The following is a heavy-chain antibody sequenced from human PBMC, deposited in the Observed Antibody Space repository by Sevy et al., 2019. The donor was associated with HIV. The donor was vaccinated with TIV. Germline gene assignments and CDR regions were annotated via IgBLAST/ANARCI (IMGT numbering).Heavy chain of an antibody. D-gene: IGHD2-15*01. CDR3: ARERVYCSGGSCKPGGWFDP. J-gene: IGHJ5*02. CDR2: INPNSGGT. V-gene: IGHV1-2*02. CDR1: GYTFTGYY. Sequence: ASVKVSCKASGYTFTGYYMHWVRQAPGQGLEWMGWINPNSGGTNYARKFRGRVTMTRDTSISTAYMELSRLRSDDTAVYYCARERVYCSGGSCKPGGWFDPWGQGTLVTVSS.